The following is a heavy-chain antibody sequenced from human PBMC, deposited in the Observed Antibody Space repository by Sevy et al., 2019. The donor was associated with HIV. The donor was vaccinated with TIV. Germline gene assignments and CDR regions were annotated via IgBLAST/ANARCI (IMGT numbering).Heavy chain of an antibody. CDR1: GFTFSSYE. V-gene: IGHV3-48*03. CDR2: ISSTGSTI. D-gene: IGHD6-13*01. J-gene: IGHJ4*02. Sequence: GGSVRLSCAASGFTFSSYEMNWVRQAPGKGLEWVSYISSTGSTIYYADSVKGRFTISRDNAKNSLYLQMSSLRAEDTAVYYCATDAPGSSIVDYWGQGTLVTVSS. CDR3: ATDAPGSSIVDY.